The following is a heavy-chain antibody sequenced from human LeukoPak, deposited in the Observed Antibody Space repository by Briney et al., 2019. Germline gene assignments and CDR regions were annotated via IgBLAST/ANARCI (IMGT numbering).Heavy chain of an antibody. CDR2: IKRKTDGGTT. Sequence: GGSLRLSCAGSGFTFSNAWMTWVRQAPGKGLEWVGHIKRKTDGGTTDYAAPVKGRFTILRDDSKNTLYLQMNSLKTEDTAVYYCTATLGYWGQGTLVTVSS. CDR3: TATLGY. V-gene: IGHV3-15*01. CDR1: GFTFSNAW. J-gene: IGHJ4*02.